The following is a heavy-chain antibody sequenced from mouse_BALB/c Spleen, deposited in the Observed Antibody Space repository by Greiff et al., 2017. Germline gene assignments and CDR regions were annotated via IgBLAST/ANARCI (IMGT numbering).Heavy chain of an antibody. J-gene: IGHJ4*01. CDR3: ARCYGSSHPYAMDY. CDR2: IDPFNGGT. D-gene: IGHD1-1*01. CDR1: GYSFTSYY. Sequence: EVQLQQSGPELMKPGASVKISCKASGYSFTSYYMHWVKQSHGKSLEWIGYIDPFNGGTSYNQKFKGKATLTVDKSSSTAYMHLSSLTSEDSAVYYCARCYGSSHPYAMDYWGQGTSVTVSS. V-gene: IGHV1-28*01.